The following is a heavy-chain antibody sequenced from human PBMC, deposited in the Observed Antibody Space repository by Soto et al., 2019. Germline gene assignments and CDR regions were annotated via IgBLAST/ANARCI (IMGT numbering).Heavy chain of an antibody. J-gene: IGHJ5*02. CDR1: GFTFSSYE. Sequence: GEPLKISCAASGFTFSSYEMNWVRQAPGKGPEWVSYISSSGSTIYYADSVKGRFTISRDNAKNSLYLQMNSLRAEDTAVYYCARGTYYGYVWGSYRYTPNWFDPWGQGTLVTVSS. D-gene: IGHD3-16*02. CDR3: ARGTYYGYVWGSYRYTPNWFDP. V-gene: IGHV3-48*03. CDR2: ISSSGSTI.